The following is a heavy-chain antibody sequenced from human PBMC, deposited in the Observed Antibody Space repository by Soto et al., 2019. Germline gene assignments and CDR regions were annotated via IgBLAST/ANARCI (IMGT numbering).Heavy chain of an antibody. CDR3: AKWIVYSSGWRGYFDY. Sequence: GGSLRLSCAASGFTFSSYDMHWVRQAPGKGLEWVAVISYDGSNKYYADSVKGRFTISRDNSKNTLYLQMNSLRAEDTAVYYCAKWIVYSSGWRGYFDYWGQGTLVTVSS. CDR2: ISYDGSNK. D-gene: IGHD6-19*01. V-gene: IGHV3-30*18. CDR1: GFTFSSYD. J-gene: IGHJ4*02.